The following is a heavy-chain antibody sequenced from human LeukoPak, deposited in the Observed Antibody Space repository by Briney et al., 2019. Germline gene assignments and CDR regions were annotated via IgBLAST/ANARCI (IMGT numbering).Heavy chain of an antibody. CDR1: GGSISSGGFY. CDR2: IYYSGST. J-gene: IGHJ6*02. CDR3: ARMRKDSYYYYGMDV. Sequence: SGTLSLTCTVSGGSISSGGFYWSWIRQHPGKGLEWIGYIYYSGSTYYNPSLKSRVTISVDTSKNQFSLKLSSVTAADTAVYYCARMRKDSYYYYGMDVWGQGTTVTVSS. V-gene: IGHV4-31*03.